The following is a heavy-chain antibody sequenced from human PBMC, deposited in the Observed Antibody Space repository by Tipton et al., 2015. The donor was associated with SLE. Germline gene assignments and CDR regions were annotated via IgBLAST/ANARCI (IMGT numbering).Heavy chain of an antibody. CDR3: AREGSSCLFQH. CDR1: GGSISSSSYY. D-gene: IGHD6-13*01. V-gene: IGHV4-61*02. Sequence: TLSLTCTVSGGSISSSSYYWSWIRQPAGKGLEWIGRIYTSGSTNYNPSLKSRVTISVDTSKNQFSLKLSSVTAADTAMYYCAREGSSCLFQHWGQGTLVTVSS. J-gene: IGHJ1*01. CDR2: IYTSGST.